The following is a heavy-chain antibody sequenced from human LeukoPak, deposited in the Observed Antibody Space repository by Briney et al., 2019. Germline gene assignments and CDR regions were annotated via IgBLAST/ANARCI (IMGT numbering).Heavy chain of an antibody. V-gene: IGHV1-2*06. Sequence: GASVKVSCKASGYTFTGYYMHWVRQAPGQGLEWMGRINPNSGGTNYAQKFQGRVTMTRDTSISTAYMELSRLRSDDTAVYYCASDRFPPRSSGSGSYSGPRDFDYWGQGTLVTVSS. CDR2: INPNSGGT. CDR3: ASDRFPPRSSGSGSYSGPRDFDY. D-gene: IGHD6-19*01. J-gene: IGHJ4*02. CDR1: GYTFTGYY.